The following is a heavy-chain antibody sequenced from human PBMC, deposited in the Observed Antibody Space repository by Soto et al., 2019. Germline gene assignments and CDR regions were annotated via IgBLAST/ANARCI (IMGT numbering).Heavy chain of an antibody. D-gene: IGHD3-3*01. V-gene: IGHV1-18*01. CDR2: ISAYNGNT. CDR3: AREEDYDFWSGSTY. CDR1: GYTFTSYG. Sequence: ASVKVSCKASGYTFTSYGISWVRQAPGQGLEWMGWISAYNGNTNYAQKPQGRVTMTTDTSTSTAYMELRSLRSDDTAVYYCAREEDYDFWSGSTYWGQGTLVTVSS. J-gene: IGHJ4*02.